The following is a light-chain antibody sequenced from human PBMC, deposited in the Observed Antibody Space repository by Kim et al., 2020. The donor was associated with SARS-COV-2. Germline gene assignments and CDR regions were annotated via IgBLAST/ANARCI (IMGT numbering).Light chain of an antibody. CDR2: GAS. J-gene: IGKJ4*01. V-gene: IGKV1-16*01. CDR1: QDIRNH. Sequence: ASVGDKVTISCRASQDIRNHVAWFQQKPGTAPRSLIYGASSLHIGGPSRFGGSGYGTEFILTIDSLQPEDFATYYCQQFDTYPFTFGGGTKVDIK. CDR3: QQFDTYPFT.